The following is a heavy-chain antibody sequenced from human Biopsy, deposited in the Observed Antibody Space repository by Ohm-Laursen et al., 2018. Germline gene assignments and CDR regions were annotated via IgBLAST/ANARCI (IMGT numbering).Heavy chain of an antibody. Sequence: ASVKASCKASGFTFTSHDTNWVRHATGQGLEWMGWISPNTGNTVYAQRFQDRVTMTSDTSTGTAYMELTCLTSDDTAVYFCARWETTLGQSLDSWGQGTLVAVSS. V-gene: IGHV1-8*01. CDR1: GFTFTSHD. CDR3: ARWETTLGQSLDS. CDR2: ISPNTGNT. J-gene: IGHJ4*02. D-gene: IGHD1-26*01.